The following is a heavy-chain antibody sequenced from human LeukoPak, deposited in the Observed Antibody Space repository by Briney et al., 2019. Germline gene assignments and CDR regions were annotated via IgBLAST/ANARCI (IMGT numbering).Heavy chain of an antibody. CDR1: GGSISSSSYY. Sequence: SETLSLTCTVSGGSISSSSYYWGWIRQPPGKGLEWIGSIYYSGSTYYNPSLKSRVTISVDTSKNQFSLKLSSVTAADTVVYYCARQVGNYYDSSGYSRYWGQGTLVTVSS. D-gene: IGHD3-22*01. V-gene: IGHV4-39*01. CDR2: IYYSGST. J-gene: IGHJ4*02. CDR3: ARQVGNYYDSSGYSRY.